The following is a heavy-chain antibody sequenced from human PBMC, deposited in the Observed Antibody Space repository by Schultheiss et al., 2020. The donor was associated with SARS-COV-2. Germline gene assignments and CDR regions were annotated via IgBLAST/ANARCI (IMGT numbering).Heavy chain of an antibody. J-gene: IGHJ6*02. CDR3: ARDRWYYDSSGYYYYYYGMDV. D-gene: IGHD3-22*01. V-gene: IGHV4-61*08. Sequence: SQTLSLTCTVSGGSISSGGYYWSWIRQPPGKGLEWIGYIYYSGSTNYNPSLKSRVTISVDTSKNQFSLKLSSVTAADTAVYYCARDRWYYDSSGYYYYYYGMDVWGQGTTVTVSS. CDR1: GGSISSGGYY. CDR2: IYYSGST.